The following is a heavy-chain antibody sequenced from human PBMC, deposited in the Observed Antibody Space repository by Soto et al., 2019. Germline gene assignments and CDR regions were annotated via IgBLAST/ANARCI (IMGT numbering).Heavy chain of an antibody. V-gene: IGHV1-46*01. D-gene: IGHD6-13*01. CDR2: INPSGGST. Sequence: QVQLVQSGTEVKEPGASVSLSCKASGYTFTTYYIHWVRQAPGQGLEWMGMINPSGGSTTYAQNFQGRVIMTRDTSTSTVYMDLNSLRSDDTAVYYCARATSAGNGRRVDVWGQGTTVTVSS. CDR3: ARATSAGNGRRVDV. J-gene: IGHJ6*02. CDR1: GYTFTTYY.